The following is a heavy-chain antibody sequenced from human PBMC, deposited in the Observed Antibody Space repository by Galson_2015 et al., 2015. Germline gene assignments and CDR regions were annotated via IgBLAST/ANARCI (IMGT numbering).Heavy chain of an antibody. CDR2: PNSGGT. J-gene: IGHJ4*02. Sequence: PNSGGTNYAQKFQGRVTMTRDTSISTAYMELSRLRSDDTAVYYCARDPGSSWVDYWGQGTLVTVSS. D-gene: IGHD6-13*01. V-gene: IGHV1-2*02. CDR3: ARDPGSSWVDY.